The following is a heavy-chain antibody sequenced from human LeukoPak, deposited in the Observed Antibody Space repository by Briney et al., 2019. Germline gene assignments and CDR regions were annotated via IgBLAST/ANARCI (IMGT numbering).Heavy chain of an antibody. CDR2: IYSGGST. J-gene: IGHJ6*02. D-gene: IGHD3-22*01. CDR1: GFTVSSNY. CDR3: ARDRYYDSSGPLTYYYGMDV. Sequence: GALRLSCAASGFTVSSNYMGWVRQAPGKGLEWVSVIYSGGSTYYADSVKGRFTISRDNSKNTLYLQMNSLRAEDTAVYYCARDRYYDSSGPLTYYYGMDVWGQGTTVTVSS. V-gene: IGHV3-66*01.